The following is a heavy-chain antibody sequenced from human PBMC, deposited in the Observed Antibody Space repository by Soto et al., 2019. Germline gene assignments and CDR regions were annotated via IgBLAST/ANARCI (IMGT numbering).Heavy chain of an antibody. CDR1: CGSIISGGYY. CDR3: ARGGRSITIFGVANEAFDI. Sequence: PSETLSLTCTFSCGSIISGGYYWSWIRQHPGKGLEWIGYIYYSGSTYYNPSLKSRVTISVDTSKNQFSLKLSSVTAADTAVYYCARGGRSITIFGVANEAFDIWGQGTMVTVSS. D-gene: IGHD3-3*01. V-gene: IGHV4-31*03. CDR2: IYYSGST. J-gene: IGHJ3*02.